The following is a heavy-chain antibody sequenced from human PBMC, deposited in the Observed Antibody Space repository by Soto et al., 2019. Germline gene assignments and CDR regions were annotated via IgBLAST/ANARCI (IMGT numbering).Heavy chain of an antibody. V-gene: IGHV3-43*01. D-gene: IGHD2-2*01. J-gene: IGHJ4*02. CDR1: GFTFGDYG. CDR3: ARDRTKYDQESLDY. CDR2: ISWTGATT. Sequence: GGSLRLSCAASGFTFGDYGMHWVRQVPGKGLEWVSFISWTGATTYYAGSVEGRLTVSSDNTKNSLYLQMNGLRIEDTALYYCARDRTKYDQESLDYWGQGILVTVSS.